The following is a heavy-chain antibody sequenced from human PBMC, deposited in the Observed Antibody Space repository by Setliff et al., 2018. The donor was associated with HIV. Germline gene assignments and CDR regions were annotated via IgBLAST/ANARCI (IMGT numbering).Heavy chain of an antibody. Sequence: SETLSLTCAVYGGSFSDYYWTWIRQSPGKGLEWIGNIYHTGSSYYNPSLRGRVTISVDRSKNQFSLKLNSVTAADTAVYYCARETNASGSLTAYWYFDLWGRGTLVTVSS. CDR2: IYHTGSS. CDR3: ARETNASGSLTAYWYFDL. V-gene: IGHV4-34*01. J-gene: IGHJ2*01. D-gene: IGHD3-10*01. CDR1: GGSFSDYY.